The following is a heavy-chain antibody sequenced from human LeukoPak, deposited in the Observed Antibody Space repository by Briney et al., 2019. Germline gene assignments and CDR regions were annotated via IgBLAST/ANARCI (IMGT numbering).Heavy chain of an antibody. D-gene: IGHD3-22*01. J-gene: IGHJ5*02. CDR3: ARGVGYYDSSGSNWFDP. Sequence: PSETLSLTCAVYGGSFSGYYWSWIRQPPGKGLEWIGEINHSGSTNYNPSLKGRVTISVDTSKNQFSLKLSSVTAADTAVYYCARGVGYYDSSGSNWFDPWGQGTLVTVSS. CDR2: INHSGST. CDR1: GGSFSGYY. V-gene: IGHV4-34*01.